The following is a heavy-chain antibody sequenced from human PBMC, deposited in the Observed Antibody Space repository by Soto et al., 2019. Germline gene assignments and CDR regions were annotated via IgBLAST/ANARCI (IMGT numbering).Heavy chain of an antibody. V-gene: IGHV1-69*02. CDR3: ARGPVVVVPDDMFTRHNWFDP. J-gene: IGHJ5*02. CDR1: GGTFRTYS. CDR2: IIPILDMA. D-gene: IGHD2-2*01. Sequence: QVQLVQSGAEVKKPGSSVKVSCKASGGTFRTYSITWVRQAPGQGLGWMGKIIPILDMANYAQKFQGRVTITADKSTSIAYMELNSLRSEDTAVYYCARGPVVVVPDDMFTRHNWFDPWGQGTRVTVSS.